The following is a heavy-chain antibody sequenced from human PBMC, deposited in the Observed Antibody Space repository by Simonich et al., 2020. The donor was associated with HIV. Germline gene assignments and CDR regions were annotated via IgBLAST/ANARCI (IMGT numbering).Heavy chain of an antibody. J-gene: IGHJ1*01. D-gene: IGHD3-22*01. V-gene: IGHV3-49*03. Sequence: EVQLVESGGGLVQPGRSLRLSCTASGFTFGDYAMSWFRQAQGEGMEWVGFIRIKGYGGTTEYAASVKGRFTISRDDSKSIAYLQMNSPKTEDTAVYYCTSSDYDSSDYYYRYFQHWGQGTLVTVSS. CDR1: GFTFGDYA. CDR2: IRIKGYGGTT. CDR3: TSSDYDSSDYYYRYFQH.